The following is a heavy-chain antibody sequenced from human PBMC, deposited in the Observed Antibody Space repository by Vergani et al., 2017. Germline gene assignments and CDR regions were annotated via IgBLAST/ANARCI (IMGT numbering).Heavy chain of an antibody. D-gene: IGHD2-2*02. CDR1: GFTFSSYG. CDR3: AEARCSSTSCYTLWRGGYSYGPFDY. V-gene: IGHV3-30*03. J-gene: IGHJ4*02. CDR2: ISYDGSNK. Sequence: QVQLVESGGGVVQPGRSLRLSCAASGFTFSSYGMHWVRQAPGKGLEWVAVISYDGSNKYYADSVKGRFTISRDNSKNTLYLQMNSLRSEDTAVYYCAEARCSSTSCYTLWRGGYSYGPFDYWGQGTLVTVSS.